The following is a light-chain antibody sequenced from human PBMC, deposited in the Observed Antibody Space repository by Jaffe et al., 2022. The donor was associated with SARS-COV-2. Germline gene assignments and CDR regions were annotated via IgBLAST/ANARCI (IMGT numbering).Light chain of an antibody. CDR2: GAS. CDR1: QSVNSN. Sequence: EIVLTQSPATVSVSPGESATLSCRASQSVNSNLAWYQQKPGQAPRLLMYGASTRATGIPARFSGSGSGTEFTLTISSLQSEDFAVYYCQQYNNWPPLTFGGGTKVEIK. V-gene: IGKV3-15*01. J-gene: IGKJ4*01. CDR3: QQYNNWPPLT.